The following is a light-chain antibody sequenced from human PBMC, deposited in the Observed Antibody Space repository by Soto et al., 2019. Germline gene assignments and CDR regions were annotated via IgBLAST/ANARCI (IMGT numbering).Light chain of an antibody. V-gene: IGKV3-15*01. CDR2: GAS. Sequence: DIVLTPSPDSLAVSLKASSTLSCWASQSVSSNLAWYQQKPGQAPRLLIYGASTRATGIPARFSGSGSGTEFTLTISSLQSEDFAVYYCQQYNNGPLWTFCHVTKVDNK. CDR3: QQYNNGPLWT. J-gene: IGKJ1*01. CDR1: QSVSSN.